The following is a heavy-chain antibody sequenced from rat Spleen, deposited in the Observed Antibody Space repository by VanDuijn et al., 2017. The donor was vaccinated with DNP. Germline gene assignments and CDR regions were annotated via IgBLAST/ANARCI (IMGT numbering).Heavy chain of an antibody. CDR2: ITNSGGGT. V-gene: IGHV5-20*01. D-gene: IGHD1-9*01. CDR3: TRTYSY. J-gene: IGHJ2*01. CDR1: GFTFPDYY. Sequence: EVQLVESGGGLVQPGNSLKLSCAASGFTFPDYYMAWVRQAPTKGLEWVASITNSGGGTYYRDSVKGRFTVSRDNAKSTLYLQMDSLRSEDTATYYCTRTYSYWGQGVMVTVSS.